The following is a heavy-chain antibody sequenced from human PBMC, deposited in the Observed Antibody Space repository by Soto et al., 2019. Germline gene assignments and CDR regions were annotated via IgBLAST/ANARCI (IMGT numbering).Heavy chain of an antibody. J-gene: IGHJ5*02. V-gene: IGHV1-69*01. D-gene: IGHD2-21*01. Sequence: QVRLEQSGPEVKKPGSSVRVSCQASGGALTSYPIHWVRQAPGQGLEWMGVIDPMFDTSNLSEKFKARVILTADASTKTVYMALTGLRSDDTSVYFCATYPRPYNWVDLWGRGTLLTVSS. CDR2: IDPMFDTS. CDR3: ATYPRPYNWVDL. CDR1: GGALTSYP.